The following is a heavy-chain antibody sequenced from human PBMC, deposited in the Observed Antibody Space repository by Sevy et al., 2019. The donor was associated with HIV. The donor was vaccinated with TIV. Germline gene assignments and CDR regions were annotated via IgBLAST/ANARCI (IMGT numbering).Heavy chain of an antibody. CDR3: ARVDYGDYVRYYYYYGMDV. V-gene: IGHV1-18*01. D-gene: IGHD4-17*01. Sequence: ASVKVSCKASGYTFTSYGISWVRQAPGQGLEWMGCISAYNGNTNYAQKLQGRVTMTTDTSTSTAYMELRSLRSDDTAVYYCARVDYGDYVRYYYYYGMDVWGQGTTVTVSS. CDR1: GYTFTSYG. CDR2: ISAYNGNT. J-gene: IGHJ6*02.